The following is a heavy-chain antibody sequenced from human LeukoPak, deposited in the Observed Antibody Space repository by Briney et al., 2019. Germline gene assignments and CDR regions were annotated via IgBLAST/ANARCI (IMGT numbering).Heavy chain of an antibody. V-gene: IGHV3-21*01. CDR3: ARPATGYCSSAGCHWDS. CDR1: GFTFSTHS. D-gene: IGHD2-2*01. J-gene: IGHJ4*02. CDR2: ISASSNFI. Sequence: KPAGSLRLSCAASGFTFSTHSMYWVRQAPGKGLEWVSSISASSNFIHYAESVRGRFTISRDNAKNSLYLQMNSLGAQDTAVYYCARPATGYCSSAGCHWDSWGQGTLVTVSS.